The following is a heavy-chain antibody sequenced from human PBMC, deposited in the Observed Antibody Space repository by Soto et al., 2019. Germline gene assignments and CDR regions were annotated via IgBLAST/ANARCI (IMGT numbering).Heavy chain of an antibody. CDR2: ISGYNGGT. J-gene: IGHJ5*02. Sequence: ASVKVSCKASGYTFTRYSISWVRQAPGQGLEWMGWISGYNGGTNYAQKFQGRATMTTDPSTSTAYMELRSLISDDTAVYYCARDSSSWSGKSWFDPWGQGTLVTAPQ. D-gene: IGHD6-13*01. CDR3: ARDSSSWSGKSWFDP. CDR1: GYTFTRYS. V-gene: IGHV1-18*01.